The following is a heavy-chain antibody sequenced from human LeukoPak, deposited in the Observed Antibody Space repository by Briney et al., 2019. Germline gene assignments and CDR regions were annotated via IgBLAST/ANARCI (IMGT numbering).Heavy chain of an antibody. CDR1: GGSISTGTYY. CDR3: ASLITRLVRGVISPFDY. V-gene: IGHV4-39*01. CDR2: IYYSGST. J-gene: IGHJ4*02. Sequence: SETLSLTCTVSGGSISTGTYYCGWIRLPPGKGLEWIGSIYYSGSTYYNPSPRRRVTISVDTSKNQFSLKLISVTAANTAVYYCASLITRLVRGVISPFDYWGQGTLVTVSS. D-gene: IGHD3-10*01.